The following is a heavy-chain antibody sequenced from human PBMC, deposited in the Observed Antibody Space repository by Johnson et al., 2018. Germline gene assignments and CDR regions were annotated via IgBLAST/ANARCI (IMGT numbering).Heavy chain of an antibody. D-gene: IGHD6-6*01. J-gene: IGHJ6*02. V-gene: IGHV3-9*01. Sequence: EVQLVETGGGLVQPGRSLRLSCAASGFTFDDYAMHWVRQAPGKGLEWVSGISWKSGSIGYADSVKGRFTISRDHAKNSLYLQMNSLRAEDTALYYCAKDRPSYYGMDVWGQGTTFTVS. CDR3: AKDRPSYYGMDV. CDR1: GFTFDDYA. CDR2: ISWKSGSI.